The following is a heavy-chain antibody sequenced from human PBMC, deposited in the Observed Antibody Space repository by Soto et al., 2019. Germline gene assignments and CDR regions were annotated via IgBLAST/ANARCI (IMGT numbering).Heavy chain of an antibody. D-gene: IGHD3-9*01. J-gene: IGHJ4*02. Sequence: SETLSLTCTVSGGSISSGGYYWSWIRQHPGKGLEWIGYIYYSGSTYYNPSLKSRVTISLDTSKNQFSLKLTSVTAADTAVYYCASHLYYDILTGDPAYFDYWGQGTLVTVSS. CDR1: GGSISSGGYY. CDR2: IYYSGST. CDR3: ASHLYYDILTGDPAYFDY. V-gene: IGHV4-31*03.